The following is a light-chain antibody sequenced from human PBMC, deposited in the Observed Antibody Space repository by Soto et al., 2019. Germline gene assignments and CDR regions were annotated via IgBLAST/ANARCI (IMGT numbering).Light chain of an antibody. CDR3: RQYGRSLGFA. J-gene: IGKJ4*01. CDR1: QTVSSNF. Sequence: EIVIAQSPGPRPFLPGGGATPPSRASQTVSSNFLAWYQEKPGQGPRLLIYGASTRATGIPDRFSGSGSGTDFTLTISRLDPEDFAVYYCRQYGRSLGFAVGGGTRWIS. V-gene: IGKV3-20*01. CDR2: GAS.